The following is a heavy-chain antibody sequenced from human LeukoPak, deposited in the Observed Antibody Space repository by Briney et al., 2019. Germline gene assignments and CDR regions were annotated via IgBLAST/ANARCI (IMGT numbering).Heavy chain of an antibody. CDR3: ARDGDGTSCSGFDP. CDR2: ISSSSSYI. CDR1: GFTFSSYS. D-gene: IGHD2-2*01. V-gene: IGHV3-21*01. J-gene: IGHJ5*02. Sequence: GGSLRPSCAASGFTFSSYSMNWVRQAPGKGLEWVSSISSSSSYIYYADSVKGRFTISRDNAKNSLYLQMNSLRAEDTAVYYCARDGDGTSCSGFDPWGQGTLVTVSS.